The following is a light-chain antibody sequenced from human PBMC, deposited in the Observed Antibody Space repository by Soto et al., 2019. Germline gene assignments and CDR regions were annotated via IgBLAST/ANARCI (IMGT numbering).Light chain of an antibody. CDR1: QSVGSY. CDR3: QHRSNWPPLT. J-gene: IGKJ5*01. V-gene: IGKV3-11*01. Sequence: EIVLTQSPATLYLSPGERATLSCRASQSVGSYLAWYQQKPGQAPRLLIYDASNRATGIPARFSGSGSGTDFTLAISSLEPEDFAVYYCQHRSNWPPLTFGQGTRLEIK. CDR2: DAS.